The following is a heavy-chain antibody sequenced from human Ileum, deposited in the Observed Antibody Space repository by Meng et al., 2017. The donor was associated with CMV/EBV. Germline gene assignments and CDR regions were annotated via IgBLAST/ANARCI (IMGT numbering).Heavy chain of an antibody. Sequence: ESAPVLSQPAGTRSSHCTGYGCSIGGYYGSWIRQSAGKGLEWIGRVHTSGSTDYNPSLKSRVTMSGDVSKNQFSLKLTSVTAADTAVYYCVKDRSNTWNKDWFDPWGQGTLVTVSS. CDR3: VKDRSNTWNKDWFDP. D-gene: IGHD1/OR15-1a*01. CDR2: VHTSGST. CDR1: GCSIGGYY. J-gene: IGHJ5*02. V-gene: IGHV4-4*07.